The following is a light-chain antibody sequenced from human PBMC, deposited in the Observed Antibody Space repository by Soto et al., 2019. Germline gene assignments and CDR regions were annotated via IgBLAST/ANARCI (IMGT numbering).Light chain of an antibody. CDR1: QTVRNNY. V-gene: IGKV3-20*01. CDR2: GAS. Sequence: FVLTQSPGTLSLSPGERATLSCRASQTVRNNYLAWYQQKPGQAPRLLIYGASSRATGIPDRFSGSGSGTDFTLTISRLEPEDFAVYYCQHFGTFGQGTKVDIK. CDR3: QHFGT. J-gene: IGKJ1*01.